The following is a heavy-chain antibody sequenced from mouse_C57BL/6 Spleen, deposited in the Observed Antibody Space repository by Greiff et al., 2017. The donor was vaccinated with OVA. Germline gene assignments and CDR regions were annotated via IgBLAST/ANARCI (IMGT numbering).Heavy chain of an antibody. D-gene: IGHD4-1*01. CDR3: ARSWDDYFDY. CDR1: GFTFTSYW. Sequence: QVQLLQPGAELVTPGASVTLSCTASGFTFTSYWMHWVQQRPGQGLEWIGMIHPNSGSTNYNEKFSSKATLTVDKSSSTAYMQLSSLTSEDAAFYYCARSWDDYFDYWGQGTTLTVSS. J-gene: IGHJ2*01. CDR2: IHPNSGST. V-gene: IGHV1-64*01.